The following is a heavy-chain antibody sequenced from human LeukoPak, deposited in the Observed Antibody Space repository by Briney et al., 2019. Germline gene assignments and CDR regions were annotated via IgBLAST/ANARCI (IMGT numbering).Heavy chain of an antibody. CDR1: GYTFTDYY. CDR2: INPDSGGT. CDR3: ARGPRVTMIRGGQWHSYMDA. V-gene: IGHV1-2*02. J-gene: IGHJ6*03. D-gene: IGHD3-10*01. Sequence: ASVKVSCKASGYTFTDYYMHWVRQAPGQGLEWMGWINPDSGGTNYAQKFQGRVTMTRDKSISTAYMELYSLRSDDTAVYYCARGPRVTMIRGGQWHSYMDAWGKGTTVTVSS.